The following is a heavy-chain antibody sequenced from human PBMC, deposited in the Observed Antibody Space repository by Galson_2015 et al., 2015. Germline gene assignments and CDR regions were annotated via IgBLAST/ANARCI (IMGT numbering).Heavy chain of an antibody. CDR1: GFTFDDYA. CDR3: AKAAYGSGSYYNNLNAFDI. V-gene: IGHV3-43D*03. CDR2: ISWDGGST. D-gene: IGHD3-10*01. Sequence: SLRLSCAASGFTFDDYAMHWVRQAPGKGLEWVSLISWDGGSTYYADSVKGRFTISRDNSKNSLYLQMNSLRAEDTALYYCAKAAYGSGSYYNNLNAFDIWGQGTMVTVSS. J-gene: IGHJ3*02.